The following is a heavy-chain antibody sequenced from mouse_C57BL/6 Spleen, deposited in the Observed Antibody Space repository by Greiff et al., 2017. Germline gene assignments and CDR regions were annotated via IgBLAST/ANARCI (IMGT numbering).Heavy chain of an antibody. CDR3: ERYGSVNDIFDY. CDR2: INPNYGTT. Sequence: EVQLQQSGPELVKPGASVKISCKASGYSFTDYYMNWVKQSNGKSLEWIGVINPNYGTTSYNQKFKGKATLTADQSSSTAYMQLNSLTSEDSAVYYGERYGSVNDIFDYGGQGTTLTVSS. D-gene: IGHD1-1*02. J-gene: IGHJ2*01. V-gene: IGHV1-39*01. CDR1: GYSFTDYY.